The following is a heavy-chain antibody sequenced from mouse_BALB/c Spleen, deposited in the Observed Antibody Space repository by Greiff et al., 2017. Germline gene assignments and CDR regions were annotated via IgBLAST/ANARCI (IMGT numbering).Heavy chain of an antibody. CDR2: IYPGDGDT. V-gene: IGHV1-80*01. J-gene: IGHJ4*01. Sequence: QVQLQQSGAELVRPGSSVKISCKASGYAFSSYWMNWVKQRPGQGLEWIGQIYPGDGDTNYNGKFKGKATLTADKSSSTAYMQLSSLTSEDSAVYFCARRRGYYYAMDYWGQGTSVTVSS. CDR3: ARRRGYYYAMDY. CDR1: GYAFSSYW.